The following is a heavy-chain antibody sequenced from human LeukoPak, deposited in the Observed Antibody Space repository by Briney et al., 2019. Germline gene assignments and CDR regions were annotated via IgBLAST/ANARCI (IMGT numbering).Heavy chain of an antibody. V-gene: IGHV1-46*01. J-gene: IGHJ5*02. CDR1: GYSFTSYY. CDR3: ARGGVAKLGPLDL. D-gene: IGHD7-27*01. Sequence: GASVKVSCKASGYSFTSYYMHWVRQAPGQGLEWMGIINPSDSSTSYAQKFQGRATMTRDTSTSTVYMELSSLRSEDTAVYYCARGGVAKLGPLDLWGQGTLVTVSS. CDR2: INPSDSST.